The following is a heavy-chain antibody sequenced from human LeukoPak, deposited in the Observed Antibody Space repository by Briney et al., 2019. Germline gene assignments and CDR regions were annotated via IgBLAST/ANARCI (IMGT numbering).Heavy chain of an antibody. J-gene: IGHJ4*02. V-gene: IGHV4-38-2*02. CDR1: GYSVSSGYF. CDR3: ARETSGWDYFVS. D-gene: IGHD6-19*01. CDR2: IYHSGSI. Sequence: SETLSSTCTVSGYSVSSGYFWGWIRQLPGKGLEWIGSIYHSGSIYYHPSLTCPVTISVDTSKNNFSLNLSSAPAADTAVYYCARETSGWDYFVSWGQGTLGSVSS.